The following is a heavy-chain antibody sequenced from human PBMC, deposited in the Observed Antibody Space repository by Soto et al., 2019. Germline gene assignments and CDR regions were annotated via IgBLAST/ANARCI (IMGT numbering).Heavy chain of an antibody. CDR3: ARGSSIAGLYYGMDV. J-gene: IGHJ6*02. D-gene: IGHD6-6*01. CDR2: NYYSGIT. Sequence: QVQLQESGPGLVKPSQTLSLTCTVSGGSISSGGYYWTWIRQHPGKGLEWIGYNYYSGITYYNPSLRSRGTXSXAXSXXQFSLKLSSVTAADTAVYYCARGSSIAGLYYGMDVWGQGTTVTVSS. V-gene: IGHV4-31*03. CDR1: GGSISSGGYY.